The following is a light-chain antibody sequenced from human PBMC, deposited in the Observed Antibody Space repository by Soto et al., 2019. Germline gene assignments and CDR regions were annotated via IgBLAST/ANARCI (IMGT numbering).Light chain of an antibody. CDR2: DVS. Sequence: QSALTQPASVSGSPGQSITISCTGTSSDVGGYNYVSWYQQHPGKAPKLMIYDVSNRPSGVSNRFSGSKSGNTASLTISGLQAEDEDDYYCSSNTSSSTLGVVFGGGTKVTVL. CDR3: SSNTSSSTLGVV. J-gene: IGLJ2*01. V-gene: IGLV2-14*01. CDR1: SSDVGGYNY.